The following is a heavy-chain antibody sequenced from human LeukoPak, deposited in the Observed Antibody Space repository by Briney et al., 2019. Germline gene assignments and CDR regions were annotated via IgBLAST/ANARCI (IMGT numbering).Heavy chain of an antibody. Sequence: ASVKVSCKASGYTFTSYGISWERQAPGQGLEWVGWISAYNGNTNYAQKFQGRVTMTTDTSTSTAYMELSRLRSDDTAVYYCARVGGYSSSRFDPWGQGTLVTVSS. CDR1: GYTFTSYG. J-gene: IGHJ5*02. D-gene: IGHD6-6*01. CDR3: ARVGGYSSSRFDP. V-gene: IGHV1-18*01. CDR2: ISAYNGNT.